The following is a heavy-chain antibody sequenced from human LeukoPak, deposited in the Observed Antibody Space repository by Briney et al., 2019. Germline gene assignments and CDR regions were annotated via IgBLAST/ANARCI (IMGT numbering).Heavy chain of an antibody. CDR2: IYSNGSA. CDR3: AKTGWRGGGTFNEFDP. J-gene: IGHJ5*02. CDR1: GGSISIGDYK. V-gene: IGHV4-30-4*01. D-gene: IGHD1-14*01. Sequence: PSETLSLTCTLSGGSISIGDYKWSWIRQSPGKGLEWIGFIYSNGSAYSNPSLKSRLSISIDTSRSQFSLKLRSVTAADTAVYYCAKTGWRGGGTFNEFDPWGQGTLVTVSS.